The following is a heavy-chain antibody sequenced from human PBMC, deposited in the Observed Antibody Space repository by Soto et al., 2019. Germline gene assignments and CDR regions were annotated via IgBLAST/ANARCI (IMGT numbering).Heavy chain of an antibody. CDR2: ISYDGSNK. CDR1: GFTFSSYG. CDR3: AKDSGWYGDPKGDAFDI. D-gene: IGHD4-17*01. J-gene: IGHJ3*02. Sequence: GGSLRLSCAASGFTFSSYGMHWVRQAPGKGLEWVAVISYDGSNKYYADSVKGRFTISRDNSKNTLYLQMNSLRAEDTAVYYCAKDSGWYGDPKGDAFDIWGQGTMVTVSS. V-gene: IGHV3-30*18.